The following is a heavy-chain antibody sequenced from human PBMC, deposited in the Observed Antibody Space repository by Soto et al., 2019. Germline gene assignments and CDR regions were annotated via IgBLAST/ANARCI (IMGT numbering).Heavy chain of an antibody. CDR2: ISWDGGST. J-gene: IGHJ4*02. CDR3: AKDQYCSGGRCYHAADY. Sequence: PGGSLRLSCAASGFTFDDYAMHWVRQAPGKXLEWVSLISWDGGSTYYADSVKGRFTISRDNSKKSLYLQMNSLRAEDTAVYYCAKDQYCSGGRCYHAADYWGQGTLVT. CDR1: GFTFDDYA. V-gene: IGHV3-43D*04. D-gene: IGHD2-15*01.